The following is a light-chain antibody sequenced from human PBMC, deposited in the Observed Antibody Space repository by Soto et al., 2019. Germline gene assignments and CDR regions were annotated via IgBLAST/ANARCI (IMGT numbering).Light chain of an antibody. Sequence: ENLLTQSPGALSLSPGERATLSCRASQVTSRYLSCYQQRPGQAPRLHIYGASSRATGIPDRFSGSGSGTDFTLTISRLEPEDFAVYYCQQYSTSPISFGQGTRLEIK. J-gene: IGKJ5*01. CDR2: GAS. CDR1: QVTSRY. V-gene: IGKV3-20*01. CDR3: QQYSTSPIS.